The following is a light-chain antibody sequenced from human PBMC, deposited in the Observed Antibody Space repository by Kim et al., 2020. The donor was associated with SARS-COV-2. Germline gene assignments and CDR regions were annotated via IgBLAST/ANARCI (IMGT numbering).Light chain of an antibody. V-gene: IGKV3-20*01. CDR1: QSDASNH. J-gene: IGKJ2*01. CDR3: QQYDRSPYT. Sequence: PPGERATLSCRARQSDASNHLAWFQQKPGQAPRLLVYGTSSRATGIPDRFSGSGSGTDFTLTISRLEPEDFAIYYCQQYDRSPYTFGQGTKLEI. CDR2: GTS.